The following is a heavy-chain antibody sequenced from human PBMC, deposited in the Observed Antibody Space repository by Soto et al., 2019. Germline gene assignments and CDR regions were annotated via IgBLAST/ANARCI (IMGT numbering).Heavy chain of an antibody. J-gene: IGHJ5*02. V-gene: IGHV4-30-4*01. CDR3: ARVLLWFGELSGLWFDP. CDR2: IYYSGST. CDR1: GGSISSGDYY. Sequence: SETLSLTCTVSGGSISSGDYYWSWIRQPPGKGLEWIGYIYYSGSTYYNPSLKSRVTISVDTSKNQFSLKLSSVTAADTAVYYCARVLLWFGELSGLWFDPWGQGTLVTVSS. D-gene: IGHD3-10*01.